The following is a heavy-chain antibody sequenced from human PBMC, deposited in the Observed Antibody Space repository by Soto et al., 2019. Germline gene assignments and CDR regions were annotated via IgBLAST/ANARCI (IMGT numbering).Heavy chain of an antibody. CDR1: GFPFSSYA. D-gene: IGHD2-2*01. CDR3: AKDLLGYCSSTSPPCAPPPYGMDV. V-gene: IGHV3-23*01. Sequence: PGGSLRLSCAASGFPFSSYAMSWVRQAPGKGLEWVSAISGSGGSTYYADSVKGRFTISRDNSKNTLYLQMNSLRAEDTAVYYCAKDLLGYCSSTSPPCAPPPYGMDVWGQGTTVTVSS. J-gene: IGHJ6*02. CDR2: ISGSGGST.